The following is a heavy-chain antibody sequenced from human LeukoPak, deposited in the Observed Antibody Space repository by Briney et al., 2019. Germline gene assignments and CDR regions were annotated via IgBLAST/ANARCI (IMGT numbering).Heavy chain of an antibody. CDR1: GYTLTSYY. V-gene: IGHV1-46*01. Sequence: ASVKVSCKASGYTLTSYYMHWVRQAPGQGLEWVGIINPSGGSTTYAQKFQGGVTMTRDTSTSTVYMELSSLRSEDTAMYYCARAGPYCSGGSCYSRDPYYYYYGMDVWGQGTTVTVSS. CDR2: INPSGGST. J-gene: IGHJ6*02. D-gene: IGHD2-15*01. CDR3: ARAGPYCSGGSCYSRDPYYYYYGMDV.